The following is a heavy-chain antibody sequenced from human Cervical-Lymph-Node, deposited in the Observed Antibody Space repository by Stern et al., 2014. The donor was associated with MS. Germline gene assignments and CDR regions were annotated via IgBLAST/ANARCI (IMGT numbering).Heavy chain of an antibody. CDR3: AKHACTGAACPFDL. D-gene: IGHD2-8*02. CDR1: GDSISSYTHY. V-gene: IGHV4-39*01. J-gene: IGHJ4*02. CDR2: VYYSGAT. Sequence: VQLVQSGPGLVKPSETLSLTCAVSGDSISSYTHYWAWIRQPPGKGLVWIGSVYYSGATYYNPSLKSLVTISVDTSKNLFSLGLTSVTAADTAVYYCAKHACTGAACPFDLWGQGTLVTVSS.